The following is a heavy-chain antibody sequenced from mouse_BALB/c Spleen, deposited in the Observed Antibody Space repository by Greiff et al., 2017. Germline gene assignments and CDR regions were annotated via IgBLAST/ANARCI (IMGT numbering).Heavy chain of an antibody. CDR3: ARRYDYVGWYFDV. Sequence: EVMLVESGGGLVQPGGSLKLSCAASGFTFSSYTMSWVRQTPEKRLEWVAYISNGGGSTYYPDTVKGRFTISRDNAKNTLYLQMSSLKSEDTAMYYCARRYDYVGWYFDVWGAGTTVTVSS. J-gene: IGHJ1*01. CDR2: ISNGGGST. D-gene: IGHD2-4*01. CDR1: GFTFSSYT. V-gene: IGHV5-12-2*01.